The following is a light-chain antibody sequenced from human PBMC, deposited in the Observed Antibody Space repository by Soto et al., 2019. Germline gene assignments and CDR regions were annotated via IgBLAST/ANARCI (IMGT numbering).Light chain of an antibody. CDR3: QQYSNWPT. Sequence: EIVLTQSPGTLSLSPGERATLSCRASQSVTSSYLAWYQQKPGQAPGLLIYGASSRATGIPDRFSGSGSGTEFTLTISSLQSEDFAVYFCQQYSNWPTFGQGTKVDIK. V-gene: IGKV3-20*01. CDR2: GAS. CDR1: QSVTSSY. J-gene: IGKJ1*01.